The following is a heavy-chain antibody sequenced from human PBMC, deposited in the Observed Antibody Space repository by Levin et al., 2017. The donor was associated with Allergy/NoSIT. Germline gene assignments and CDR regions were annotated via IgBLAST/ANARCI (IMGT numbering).Heavy chain of an antibody. Sequence: GGSLRLSCAASGFTFSSYGMHWVRQAPGKGLEWVAVISYDGSNKYDADSVKGRFTISRDNSKNTLYLQMNSLRAEDTAVYYCAKGTGGYDELFDSWGQGPLVTVSS. CDR2: ISYDGSNK. D-gene: IGHD5-12*01. CDR1: GFTFSSYG. J-gene: IGHJ4*02. CDR3: AKGTGGYDELFDS. V-gene: IGHV3-30*18.